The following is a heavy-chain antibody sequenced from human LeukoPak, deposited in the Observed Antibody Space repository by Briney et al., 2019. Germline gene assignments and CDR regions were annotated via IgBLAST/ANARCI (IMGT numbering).Heavy chain of an antibody. CDR2: MSWNSGSI. D-gene: IGHD1-26*01. CDR3: AKDASGSYYDEAFDI. CDR1: GFTFDDYA. Sequence: PGRSLRLSCAASGFTFDDYAMHWVRQAPRKGLEWVSGMSWNSGSIGYADSVKGRFTISRDNAKNSLYLQMNSLRAEDMALYYCAKDASGSYYDEAFDIWGQGTMVTVSS. V-gene: IGHV3-9*03. J-gene: IGHJ3*02.